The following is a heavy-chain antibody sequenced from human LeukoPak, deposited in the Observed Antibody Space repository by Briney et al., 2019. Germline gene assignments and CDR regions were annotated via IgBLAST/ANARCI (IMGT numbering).Heavy chain of an antibody. V-gene: IGHV3-7*01. CDR3: ARDALNPLEQRLVLPYFDY. CDR2: IKQDGSEK. J-gene: IGHJ4*02. D-gene: IGHD6-13*01. Sequence: GGSLRLSCAASGFTFSSYWMSWVRQAPGKGLEWVANIKQDGSEKYYVDSVKGRFTISRDNAKNSLYLQMNSLRAEDTAVYYCARDALNPLEQRLVLPYFDYWGQGTLVTVSS. CDR1: GFTFSSYW.